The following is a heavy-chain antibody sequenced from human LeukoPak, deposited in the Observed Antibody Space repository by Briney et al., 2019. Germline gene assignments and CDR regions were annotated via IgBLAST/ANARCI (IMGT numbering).Heavy chain of an antibody. CDR2: ISGSGGST. D-gene: IGHD5-18*01. J-gene: IGHJ4*02. CDR3: AKGASSPDTAMVTYGLDY. V-gene: IGHV3-23*01. CDR1: GLTFSSFV. Sequence: GGSLRLSCAASGLTFSSFVMSWVRQTRGKGLEWVSAISGSGGSTYYADSVKGRFTISRDNSKNTLYLQMNSLRAEDAAVYYCAKGASSPDTAMVTYGLDYWGQGTLVTVSS.